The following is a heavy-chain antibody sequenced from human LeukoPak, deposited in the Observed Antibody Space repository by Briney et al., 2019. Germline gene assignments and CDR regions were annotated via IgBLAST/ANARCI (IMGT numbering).Heavy chain of an antibody. CDR1: DRFSSFYY. Sequence: ETLSLPCTCLDRFSSFYYRTWTRQPTGTGLEWIGNFNTSGSTDYSPPLMSRVTMSIDTSKTQFSLRLSSVTAADTAVYYCARPGQSSWWVYFNYWGQGTLVTVSS. CDR3: ARPGQSSWWVYFNY. V-gene: IGHV4-4*09. D-gene: IGHD2-15*01. J-gene: IGHJ4*02. CDR2: FNTSGST.